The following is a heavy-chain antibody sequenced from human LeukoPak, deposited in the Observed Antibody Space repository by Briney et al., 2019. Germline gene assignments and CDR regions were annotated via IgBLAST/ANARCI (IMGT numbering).Heavy chain of an antibody. CDR2: INHSGST. D-gene: IGHD3-16*02. CDR3: ARGRGYRY. Sequence: SETLSLTCAVYGGSFSGYYWSWIRQPPGKGLEGIGEINHSGSTNYNPSLKSRVTISVDTSKTQFSLKLSSVTAADTAVYYCARGRGYRYWGQGTLVTVSS. CDR1: GGSFSGYY. J-gene: IGHJ4*02. V-gene: IGHV4-34*01.